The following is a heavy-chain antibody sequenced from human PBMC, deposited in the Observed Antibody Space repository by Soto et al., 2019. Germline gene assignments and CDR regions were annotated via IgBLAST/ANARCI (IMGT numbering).Heavy chain of an antibody. CDR1: GGSISSGGYY. D-gene: IGHD4-17*01. J-gene: IGHJ4*02. CDR3: ARRDGDSSSFDY. Sequence: SETLSLTCTVSGGSISSGGYYWSWIRQHPGKGLEWIGYIYYSGSTYYNPSLKSRVTISVDTSKNQFSLKLSSVTAADTAVYYCARRDGDSSSFDYWGLGTLVTVSS. CDR2: IYYSGST. V-gene: IGHV4-31*03.